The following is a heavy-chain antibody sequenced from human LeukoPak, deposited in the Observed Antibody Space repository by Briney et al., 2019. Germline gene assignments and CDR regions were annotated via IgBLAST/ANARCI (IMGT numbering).Heavy chain of an antibody. CDR3: AVAISDAHFDY. CDR1: RYTFTSYV. D-gene: IGHD5-12*01. Sequence: GASVKVSCMASRYTFTSYVISWVRQPPCQGLEWMGWISAYNGNTNYAQKLQGRVTMTTDTSTSTAYMELRSLRSDDTAVYYCAVAISDAHFDYWGQGTLVTVSS. J-gene: IGHJ4*02. CDR2: ISAYNGNT. V-gene: IGHV1-18*01.